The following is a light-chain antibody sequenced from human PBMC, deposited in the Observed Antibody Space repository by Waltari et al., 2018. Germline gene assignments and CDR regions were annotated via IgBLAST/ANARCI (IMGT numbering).Light chain of an antibody. CDR2: EDT. J-gene: IGLJ2*01. CDR1: SSDIESYKL. Sequence: QSALTPPASVSGSPGQSITISCTGTSSDIESYKLVSWYQQHPGEAPKVIIYEDTKRPSGVSGRFSASKSGNTASLTISGLQAEDEADYHCCSYVDSRTFVFGGGTRLTVL. V-gene: IGLV2-23*02. CDR3: CSYVDSRTFV.